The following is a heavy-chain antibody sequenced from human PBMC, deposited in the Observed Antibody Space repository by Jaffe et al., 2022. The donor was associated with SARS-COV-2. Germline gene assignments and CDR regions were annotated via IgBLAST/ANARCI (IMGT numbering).Heavy chain of an antibody. Sequence: QVQLQESGPGLVKPSETLSLTCTISNGSMTNYYWSWVRQPPGKGLEWIGYIYHSGTTNYNPSLKSRVTISEDAAKNEVSLKVNSVTAADTAVYYCARGHYDILTGPLYYYYYMDVWGKGTTVTVSS. D-gene: IGHD3-9*01. J-gene: IGHJ6*03. CDR2: IYHSGTT. V-gene: IGHV4-59*01. CDR1: NGSMTNYY. CDR3: ARGHYDILTGPLYYYYYMDV.